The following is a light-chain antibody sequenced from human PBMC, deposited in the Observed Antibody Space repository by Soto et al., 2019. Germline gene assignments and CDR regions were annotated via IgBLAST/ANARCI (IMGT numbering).Light chain of an antibody. V-gene: IGLV2-14*01. CDR2: EVS. J-gene: IGLJ1*01. CDR1: SRDVGGDNY. CDR3: RSFTGSXAYV. Sequence: QSSLTQPASVSGSPVQSITISCTGTSRDVGGDNYVSWYQQQSGKAPKLMIHEVSNRPSGVSNRFSGSKCGNTASLTISGLQAEDAADYYCRSFTGSXAYVVGTGTKVXV.